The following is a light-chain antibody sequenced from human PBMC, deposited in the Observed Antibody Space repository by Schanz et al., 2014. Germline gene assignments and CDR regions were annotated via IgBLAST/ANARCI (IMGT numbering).Light chain of an antibody. CDR2: DAS. Sequence: EIVLTQSPGTLSLSPGERATLSCRASQSVHRNYLAWHQQKPGQAPRLLIYDASNRATGIPARFSGSGSGKDFTLTISSLEPEDFAVYYCQQYDSSLTWTFGQGTKVEIK. V-gene: IGKV3-20*01. J-gene: IGKJ1*01. CDR1: QSVHRNY. CDR3: QQYDSSLTWT.